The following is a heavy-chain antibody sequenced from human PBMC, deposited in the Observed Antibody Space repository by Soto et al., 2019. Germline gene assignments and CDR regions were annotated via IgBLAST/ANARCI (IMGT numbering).Heavy chain of an antibody. CDR1: GFTFSSYS. V-gene: IGHV3-21*01. Sequence: GGSLILSCAASGFTFSSYSMNWVRQAPGKGLEWVSSISSSSSYIYYADSVKGRFTISRDNAKNSLYLQMNSLRAEDTAVYYCARDRSPIVVVVAATGGMDVWGQGTTVTVSS. CDR3: ARDRSPIVVVVAATGGMDV. CDR2: ISSSSSYI. D-gene: IGHD2-15*01. J-gene: IGHJ6*02.